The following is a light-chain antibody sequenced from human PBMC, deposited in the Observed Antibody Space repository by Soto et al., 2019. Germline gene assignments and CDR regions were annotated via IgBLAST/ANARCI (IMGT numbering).Light chain of an antibody. Sequence: EIVMTQSPATLSVSPGERATLSCRASQSVSSNLVWYQQKPGQAPRLLIYDASSRATGIPARFSVSGSGTEFTLTISGLQSKDFALYYCQQDNNWPRMFGQGTKVEIK. CDR2: DAS. CDR3: QQDNNWPRM. J-gene: IGKJ1*01. CDR1: QSVSSN. V-gene: IGKV3-15*01.